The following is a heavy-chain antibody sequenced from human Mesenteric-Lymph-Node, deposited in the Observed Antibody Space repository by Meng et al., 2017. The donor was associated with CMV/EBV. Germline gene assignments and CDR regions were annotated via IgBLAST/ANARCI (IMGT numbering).Heavy chain of an antibody. J-gene: IGHJ4*02. CDR3: ARGSSYDILTGYFDY. CDR1: GGSFSGYY. D-gene: IGHD3-9*01. CDR2: INHSGST. Sequence: HPCGPVRLKPAQTLSVTCAGYGGSFSGYYWNWIRQSPEKGLEWIGEINHSGSTTYNPSFTSRIIISVDTSTNQISLNMSSVTAADTAVYYCARGSSYDILTGYFDYWGQGALVTVSS. V-gene: IGHV4-34*01.